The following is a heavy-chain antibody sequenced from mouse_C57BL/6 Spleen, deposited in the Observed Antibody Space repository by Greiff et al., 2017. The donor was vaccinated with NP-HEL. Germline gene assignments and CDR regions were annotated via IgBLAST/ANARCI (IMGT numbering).Heavy chain of an antibody. J-gene: IGHJ3*01. D-gene: IGHD2-1*01. Sequence: VQLQQSGPELVKPGASVKISCKASGYAFSSSWMNWVKQRPGKGLEWIGRIYPGDGDTNYNGKVKGKATLTADKSSITAYMQLSSLTSEDSAVYFCARIFGGGYGNYVFAYWGQGTLVTVSA. V-gene: IGHV1-82*01. CDR1: GYAFSSSW. CDR3: ARIFGGGYGNYVFAY. CDR2: IYPGDGDT.